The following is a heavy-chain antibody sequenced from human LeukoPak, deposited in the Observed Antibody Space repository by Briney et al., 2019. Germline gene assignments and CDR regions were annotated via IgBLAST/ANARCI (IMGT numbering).Heavy chain of an antibody. CDR2: ISGSGGST. CDR3: ASSPLEEYYYDSSGYWDY. Sequence: GGSLRLSCAASGFTFSSYAMSWVRQAPGKGLEWVSAISGSGGSTYYADSVKGRFTISRDNSKNTLYLQMNSLRAEDTAVYYCASSPLEEYYYDSSGYWDYWGQGTLVTVSS. CDR1: GFTFSSYA. J-gene: IGHJ4*02. V-gene: IGHV3-23*01. D-gene: IGHD3-22*01.